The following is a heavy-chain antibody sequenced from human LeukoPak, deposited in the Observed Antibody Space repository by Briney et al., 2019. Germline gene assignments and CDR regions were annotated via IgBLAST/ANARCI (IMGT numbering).Heavy chain of an antibody. V-gene: IGHV4-34*01. J-gene: IGHJ6*03. CDR2: INHSGST. CDR1: GGSFSGYY. D-gene: IGHD5-18*01. Sequence: SETLSLTCAVYGGSFSGYYWSWIRQPPGKGLEWIGEINHSGSTNCNPSLKSRVTISADTSKNQFSLKLSSVTAADTAVYYCATNTAMVKRYYYYYMDVWGKGTTVTISS. CDR3: ATNTAMVKRYYYYYMDV.